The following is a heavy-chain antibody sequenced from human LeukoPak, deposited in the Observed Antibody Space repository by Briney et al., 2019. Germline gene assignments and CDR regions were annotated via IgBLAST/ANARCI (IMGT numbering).Heavy chain of an antibody. CDR2: ISYEGSNK. CDR1: GFTSSSYG. V-gene: IGHV3-30*18. J-gene: IGHJ4*02. Sequence: GGSLRLSCAASGFTSSSYGMHWVRQAPGKGLEWVAVISYEGSNKYYADSVKDRFTISRDNSKNTLYLQMNSLRAEDTAVYYCAKDSPPYYYDSSGYSGYFDYWGQGTLVTVSS. CDR3: AKDSPPYYYDSSGYSGYFDY. D-gene: IGHD3-22*01.